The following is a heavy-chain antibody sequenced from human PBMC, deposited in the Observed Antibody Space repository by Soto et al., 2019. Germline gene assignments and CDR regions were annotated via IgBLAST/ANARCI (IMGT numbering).Heavy chain of an antibody. Sequence: ASVKVSCKASGYTFTTYDINWVRQATGEGLEWMGWMNPNSGNTDHAQKFQGRVTLTSDTSVSTAYMELNSLRSEDTAVYYCARDFGGFDPWGQGTLVTVSS. CDR3: ARDFGGFDP. V-gene: IGHV1-8*01. CDR1: GYTFTTYD. D-gene: IGHD3-16*01. CDR2: MNPNSGNT. J-gene: IGHJ5*02.